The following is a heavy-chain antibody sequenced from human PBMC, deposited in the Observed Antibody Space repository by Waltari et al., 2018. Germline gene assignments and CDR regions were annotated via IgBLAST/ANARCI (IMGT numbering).Heavy chain of an antibody. Sequence: EVQLVESGGGLVKPGGSLRLSCAASGFTFSSYRMNWVRQAPGKGLEWVSSISSSSSYIYYADSVKGRFTISRDNAKNSLYLQMNSLRAEDTAVYYCARVQVAGYYGMDVWGQGTTVTVSS. CDR1: GFTFSSYR. CDR2: ISSSSSYI. CDR3: ARVQVAGYYGMDV. D-gene: IGHD2-15*01. J-gene: IGHJ6*02. V-gene: IGHV3-21*01.